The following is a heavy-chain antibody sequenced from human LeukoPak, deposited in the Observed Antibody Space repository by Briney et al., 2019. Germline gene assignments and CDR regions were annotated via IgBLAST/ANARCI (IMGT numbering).Heavy chain of an antibody. CDR3: ARVRWNPLYYFDY. CDR1: GYSISSGYY. V-gene: IGHV4-38-2*02. CDR2: IYHSGST. D-gene: IGHD1-1*01. J-gene: IGHJ4*02. Sequence: SETLSLTCTVSGYSISSGYYWGWIRQPPGKGLEWIGSIYHSGSTYYNPSLKSRVTISVDTSKNQFSLKLSSVTAADTAVYYCARVRWNPLYYFDYWGQGTLVTVSS.